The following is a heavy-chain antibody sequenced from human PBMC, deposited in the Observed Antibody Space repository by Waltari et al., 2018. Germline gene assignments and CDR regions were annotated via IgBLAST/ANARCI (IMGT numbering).Heavy chain of an antibody. V-gene: IGHV3-53*02. CDR2: IHSGGGT. J-gene: IGHJ4*02. D-gene: IGHD2-8*01. CDR3: ARDHNGAALDY. CDR1: GLTVSSNF. Sequence: EVQLVETGGGSIQPGGSLRLSCAASGLTVSSNFMSWVRQAPGKGLEWVSVIHSGGGTDYADSVKGRFTISRDNSKNTMYLQMSSLRAEDTAVYYCARDHNGAALDYWGQGTLVTVSS.